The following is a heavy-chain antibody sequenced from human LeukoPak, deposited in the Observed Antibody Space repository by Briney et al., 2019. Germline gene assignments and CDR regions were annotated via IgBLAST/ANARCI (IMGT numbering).Heavy chain of an antibody. V-gene: IGHV3-33*06. CDR3: ANSRWSGYLDY. CDR1: GFTFSSYG. D-gene: IGHD3-3*01. J-gene: IGHJ4*02. Sequence: PGGSLRLSCAASGFTFSSYGMHWVRQAPGKGLEWVAVIWYDGSNKYYADSVKGRFTISRDNSKNTLYLQMNSLRAEDTAVYYCANSRWSGYLDYWGQGALVTVSS. CDR2: IWYDGSNK.